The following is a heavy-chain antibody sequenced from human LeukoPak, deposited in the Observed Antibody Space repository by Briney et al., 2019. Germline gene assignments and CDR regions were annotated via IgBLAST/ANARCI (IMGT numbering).Heavy chain of an antibody. J-gene: IGHJ4*02. CDR3: AYSGYDTPFDY. CDR1: GGAISSYY. V-gene: IGHV4-4*07. Sequence: PSETLSLTCSVSGGAISSYYWIWIRQPAGKGLEWIGRIYTSGSTNYNPSLKSRVTMSVDTSKNQFSLKLSSVTAADTAVYYCAYSGYDTPFDYWGEGTLVTVSS. D-gene: IGHD5-12*01. CDR2: IYTSGST.